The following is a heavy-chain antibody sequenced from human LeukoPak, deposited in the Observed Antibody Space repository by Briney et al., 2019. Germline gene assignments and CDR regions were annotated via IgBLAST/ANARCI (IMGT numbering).Heavy chain of an antibody. CDR1: GYTFTGYY. CDR2: INPNSGGT. CDR3: ARDQAGRGLIVVPLGASDI. V-gene: IGHV1-2*02. Sequence: ASVKVSCKASGYTFTGYYMHWVRQAPGQGLEWMGWINPNSGGTNYAQKFQGRVTMTRDTSNSTAYMELSRLRSDDTAVYYCARDQAGRGLIVVPLGASDIWGQGTMVTVSS. D-gene: IGHD3-22*01. J-gene: IGHJ3*02.